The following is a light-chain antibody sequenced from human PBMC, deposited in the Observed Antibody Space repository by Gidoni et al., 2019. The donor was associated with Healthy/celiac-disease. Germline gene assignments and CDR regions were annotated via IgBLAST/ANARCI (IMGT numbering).Light chain of an antibody. CDR3: QQYYSYLSIT. J-gene: IGKJ5*01. Sequence: SCFSASTGDRVTITCRASQGISSYLAWYQQKPGKAPKLLIYAASTLQSGVPSRFSGSGSGTDFTLTISCLQSEDFATYYCQQYYSYLSITFGQGTRLEIK. V-gene: IGKV1-8*01. CDR2: AAS. CDR1: QGISSY.